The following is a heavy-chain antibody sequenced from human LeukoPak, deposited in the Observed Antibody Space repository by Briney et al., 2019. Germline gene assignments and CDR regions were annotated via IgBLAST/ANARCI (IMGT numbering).Heavy chain of an antibody. CDR1: GGTFSSYA. D-gene: IGHD3-9*01. CDR3: AREWATYYDILTGYYKGGWFDP. Sequence: GASVKVSCKASGGTFSSYAINWVRQAPGQGLEWMGGIIPIFGTANYAQKFQGRVTITTDESTSTAYMELSSLRSEDTAVYYCAREWATYYDILTGYYKGGWFDPWGQGTLVTVSS. J-gene: IGHJ5*02. CDR2: IIPIFGTA. V-gene: IGHV1-69*05.